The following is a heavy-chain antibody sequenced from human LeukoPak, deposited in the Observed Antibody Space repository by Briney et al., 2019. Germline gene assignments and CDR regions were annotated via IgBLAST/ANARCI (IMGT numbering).Heavy chain of an antibody. CDR3: AKGGGYEAQYYYFYLDV. CDR2: IRYDGSNK. J-gene: IGHJ6*03. D-gene: IGHD5-12*01. CDR1: GFTFISYG. V-gene: IGHV3-30*02. Sequence: PGGTLRLSCAASGFTFISYGMHWVRKAPGKGLEWVAFIRYDGSNKYYADSVKGRFTISRDNSKNTLYLQRKSLRAEDTAVYYCAKGGGYEAQYYYFYLDVWGKGTTVTISS.